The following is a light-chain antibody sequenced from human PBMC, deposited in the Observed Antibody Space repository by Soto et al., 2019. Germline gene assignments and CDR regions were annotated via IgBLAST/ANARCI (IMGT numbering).Light chain of an antibody. CDR3: QQYGSSIT. CDR2: GAS. CDR1: QSVSSSY. J-gene: IGKJ5*01. Sequence: EIVLTQSPGTLSLSPGERATLSCGASQSVSSSYLAWYQQKPGQAPRLLIYGASSRATGTPDRFSGSGSGTDFTLTISRLEPEDFAVYYCQQYGSSITFGQGTRLEIK. V-gene: IGKV3-20*01.